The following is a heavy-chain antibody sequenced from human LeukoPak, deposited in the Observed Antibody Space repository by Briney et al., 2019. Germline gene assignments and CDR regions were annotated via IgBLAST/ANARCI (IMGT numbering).Heavy chain of an antibody. J-gene: IGHJ3*02. CDR3: ASSLMRDIVVVPAASAAFDI. D-gene: IGHD2-2*01. CDR1: GYTFTSYA. Sequence: GASVKVSCKASGYTFTSYAMHWVRQAPGQGLEWMGWINPNSGGTNYAQKFQGRVTMTRDTSISTAYMELSRLRSDDTAVYYCASSLMRDIVVVPAASAAFDIWGQGTMVTVSS. V-gene: IGHV1-2*02. CDR2: INPNSGGT.